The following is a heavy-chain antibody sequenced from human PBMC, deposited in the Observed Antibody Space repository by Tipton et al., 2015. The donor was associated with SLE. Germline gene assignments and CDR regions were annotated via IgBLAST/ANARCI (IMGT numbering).Heavy chain of an antibody. CDR2: LSDIGRT. J-gene: IGHJ3*02. CDR3: ARQRDLDAFDI. V-gene: IGHV4-59*08. Sequence: TLSLTCTVSGASFSGYYWSWIRQPPGKGLEWIGYLSDIGRTNYKSSLRSRVTTSVDTSRNLLSLKVTSVTAADTAVYYCARQRDLDAFDIWGQGTMVIVSS. CDR1: GASFSGYY.